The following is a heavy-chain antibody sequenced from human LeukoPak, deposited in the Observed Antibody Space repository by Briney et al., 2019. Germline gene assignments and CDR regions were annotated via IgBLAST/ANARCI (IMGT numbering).Heavy chain of an antibody. CDR2: INPNSGGT. CDR3: ARARKGSGLSVFGY. V-gene: IGHV1-2*02. Sequence: ASVTASCKASGYTFTGYYMHWVRQAPGQGLEWMGWINPNSGGTNYARKFQGRVTMTRDTSISTAYMELSRLRSDDTAVYYCARARKGSGLSVFGYWGQGTLVTVSS. J-gene: IGHJ4*02. D-gene: IGHD3-10*01. CDR1: GYTFTGYY.